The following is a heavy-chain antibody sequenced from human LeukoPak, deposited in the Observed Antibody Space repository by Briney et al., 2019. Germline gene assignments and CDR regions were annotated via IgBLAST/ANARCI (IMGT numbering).Heavy chain of an antibody. CDR1: GFTFSSYG. J-gene: IGHJ4*02. D-gene: IGHD3-3*01. Sequence: GGSLRLSCAASGFTFSSYGMHWVRQAPGKGLEWVAVISYDGSNKYYADSVKGRFTISRDNSKNTLYLQMNSLRAEDTAVYYCATEGDSRFFDYWGQGTLVTVSS. V-gene: IGHV3-30*03. CDR3: ATEGDSRFFDY. CDR2: ISYDGSNK.